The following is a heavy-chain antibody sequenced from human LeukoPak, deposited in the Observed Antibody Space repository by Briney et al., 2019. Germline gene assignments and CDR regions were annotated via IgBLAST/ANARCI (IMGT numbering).Heavy chain of an antibody. CDR1: GFTFSSYS. CDR2: ISSSSTYI. J-gene: IGHJ4*02. Sequence: GGSLRLSCAASGFTFSSYSMNWVRQAPGQGLEWVSSISSSSTYIYYADSVKGRFTISRDNAKNSLYLQMNSLRAEGTAVYYCAREVFGQFDSWGQGTLVTVSS. V-gene: IGHV3-21*01. CDR3: AREVFGQFDS. D-gene: IGHD3-16*01.